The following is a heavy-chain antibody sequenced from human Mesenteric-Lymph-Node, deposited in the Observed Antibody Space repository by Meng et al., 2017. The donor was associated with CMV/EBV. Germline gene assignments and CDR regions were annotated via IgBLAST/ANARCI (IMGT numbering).Heavy chain of an antibody. D-gene: IGHD6-13*01. CDR2: ISGSGGST. J-gene: IGHJ6*02. CDR1: GFTFSSYA. V-gene: IGHV3-23*01. Sequence: GGSLRLSCAASGFTFSSYAMSWVRQAPGKGLEWVSAISGSGGSTYYADSVKGRFTISRDNSKNTLYLQMNSLRAEDTAVYYCAKGYSSSWSPGDGMDVWGQGTTVTVSS. CDR3: AKGYSSSWSPGDGMDV.